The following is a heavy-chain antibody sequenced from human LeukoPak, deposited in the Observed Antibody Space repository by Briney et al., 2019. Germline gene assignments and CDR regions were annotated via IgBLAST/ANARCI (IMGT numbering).Heavy chain of an antibody. CDR2: IQNDGSDK. J-gene: IGHJ4*02. V-gene: IGHV3-30*02. D-gene: IGHD6-13*01. CDR1: GINFRSSG. Sequence: PGGPLRLSCAASGINFRSSGMHWVRQAPGKGLEWVTFIQNDGSDKSYAASVKGRFTISRDNSKNTVYLHMNSLRADDTALYYCAREGGRAAAGRFDYWGQGTLVTVSS. CDR3: AREGGRAAAGRFDY.